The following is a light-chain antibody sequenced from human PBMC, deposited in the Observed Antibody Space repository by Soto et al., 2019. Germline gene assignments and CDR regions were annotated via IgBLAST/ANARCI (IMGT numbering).Light chain of an antibody. Sequence: QSVLTQPASVSGSPGQSTTFSCTGTSSDVGSYNLVSWYQQHPGKAPKLIIYEVSKRPSGVSNRFSGSKSGNTASLTISGLRAEDEADYYCCSYAGANIFYVSASGTKDTVL. J-gene: IGLJ1*01. CDR2: EVS. CDR1: SSDVGSYNL. CDR3: CSYAGANIFYV. V-gene: IGLV2-23*02.